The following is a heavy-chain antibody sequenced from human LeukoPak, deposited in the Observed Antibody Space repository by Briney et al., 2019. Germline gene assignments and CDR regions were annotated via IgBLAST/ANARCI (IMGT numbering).Heavy chain of an antibody. Sequence: SETPSLTCAVSGGSINSHYWGWIRQPPGKVLQWIGDIYSTGKNNYNPSLKSRVTISLDTSKSHLSLNLTSVLAADTAIYYCVRRDTGWNYFDYWGQGILVTVSS. CDR2: IYSTGKN. D-gene: IGHD6-19*01. J-gene: IGHJ4*02. CDR3: VRRDTGWNYFDY. CDR1: GGSINSHY. V-gene: IGHV4-4*08.